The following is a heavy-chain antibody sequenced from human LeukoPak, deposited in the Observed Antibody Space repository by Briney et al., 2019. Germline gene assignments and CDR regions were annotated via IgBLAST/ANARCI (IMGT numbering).Heavy chain of an antibody. CDR3: ARAPAVAGPPGPFDY. D-gene: IGHD6-19*01. J-gene: IGHJ4*02. Sequence: SQTLSLTCTVSGGSISSGDYYWSWIRQPPGKGLEWIGYIYYSGSTYYNPSLKSRVTISVDTSKNQFSLKLSSVTAADTAVYYCARAPAVAGPPGPFDYWGQGTLVTVSS. V-gene: IGHV4-30-4*01. CDR2: IYYSGST. CDR1: GGSISSGDYY.